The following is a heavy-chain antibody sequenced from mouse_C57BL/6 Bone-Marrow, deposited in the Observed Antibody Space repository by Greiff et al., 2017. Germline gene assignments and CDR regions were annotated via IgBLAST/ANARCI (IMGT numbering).Heavy chain of an antibody. J-gene: IGHJ3*01. CDR2: IWSGGST. Sequence: VMLVESGPGLVQPSQSLSITCTVSGFSLTSYGVHWVRQSPGKGLEWLGVIWSGGSTDYNAAFISRLSISKDNSKSQVFFKMNSLQADDTAIYYCARNWDWSWFAYWGQGTLVTVSA. D-gene: IGHD4-1*01. CDR3: ARNWDWSWFAY. CDR1: GFSLTSYG. V-gene: IGHV2-2*01.